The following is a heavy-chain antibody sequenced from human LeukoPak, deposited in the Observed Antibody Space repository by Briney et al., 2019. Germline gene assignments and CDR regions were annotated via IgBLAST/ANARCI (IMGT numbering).Heavy chain of an antibody. J-gene: IGHJ4*02. V-gene: IGHV4-4*07. CDR1: GGSISSYY. CDR2: IYTSGHT. CDR3: ARDTGTAHFDS. D-gene: IGHD1-1*01. Sequence: SETLSLTCTVSGGSISSYYWSWIRQPAGKGLEWIGRIYTSGHTNYNPSLQSRVTISVDTSKNQFSLRLSSVTAADTAVYYCARDTGTAHFDSWGQGTLVTVSS.